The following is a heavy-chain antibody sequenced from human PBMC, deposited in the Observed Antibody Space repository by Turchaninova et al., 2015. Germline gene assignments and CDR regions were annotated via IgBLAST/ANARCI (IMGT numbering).Heavy chain of an antibody. CDR2: IYYSGST. Sequence: HVPLQASAPGPGKPSETLSATCTGTGGSIRRYYWGWIRQPPGKGLEWIGYIYYSGSTNYNPSLKSRVTISVDTSKNQFSLKLSSVTAADTAVYYCARSPYYYDSSGYFINWFDPWGQGTLVTVSS. CDR1: GGSIRRYY. CDR3: ARSPYYYDSSGYFINWFDP. D-gene: IGHD3-22*01. J-gene: IGHJ5*02. V-gene: IGHV4-59*01.